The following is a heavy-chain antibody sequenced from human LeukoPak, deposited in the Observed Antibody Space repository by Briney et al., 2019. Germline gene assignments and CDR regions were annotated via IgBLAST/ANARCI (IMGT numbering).Heavy chain of an antibody. Sequence: SDTQSLTCTVSGGSISSYYWSWIRQPPGKGLEWIGYIYTSRSTNYNPSLKSRVTISVDTSKNQFSLKLSSVTAADTAVYYCARVENFSWFDPWGQGTLVTVSS. CDR2: IYTSRST. V-gene: IGHV4-4*09. J-gene: IGHJ5*02. CDR3: ARVENFSWFDP. CDR1: GGSISSYY. D-gene: IGHD3-3*01.